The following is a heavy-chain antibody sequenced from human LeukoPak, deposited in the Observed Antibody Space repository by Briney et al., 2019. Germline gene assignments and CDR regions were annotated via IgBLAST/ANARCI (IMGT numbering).Heavy chain of an antibody. CDR3: ASGRWSDYLDH. CDR1: GLTFNTYW. CDR2: IKSDGSGI. V-gene: IGHV3-74*01. Sequence: GGSLRLSCAVSGLTFNTYWMHWVRQTPGKGLVWVSRIKSDGSGISHADSVKGRFTISRDNAKNTLYLQMNSLRGEDTVVYYWASGRWSDYLDHWGPGTLVTVSS. J-gene: IGHJ4*02. D-gene: IGHD3-3*01.